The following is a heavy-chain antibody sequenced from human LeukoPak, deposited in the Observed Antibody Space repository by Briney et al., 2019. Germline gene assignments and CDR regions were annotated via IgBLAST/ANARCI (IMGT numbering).Heavy chain of an antibody. D-gene: IGHD5-24*01. CDR1: GGSISSGGYY. CDR3: ARDEDGYNRFDS. CDR2: IYYSGST. Sequence: SETLSLTCTVSGGSISSGGYYWSWIRQHPGKGLEWIGYIYYSGSTYYNPSLKSRVTISVDTPKNQFSLKLNSVTAADAAVYYCARDEDGYNRFDSWGQGTLVTVSS. V-gene: IGHV4-31*03. J-gene: IGHJ4*02.